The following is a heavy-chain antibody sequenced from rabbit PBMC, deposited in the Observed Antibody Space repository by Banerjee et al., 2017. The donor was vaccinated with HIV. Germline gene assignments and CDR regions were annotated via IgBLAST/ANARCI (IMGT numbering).Heavy chain of an antibody. CDR3: ARGITIVAAGVDYGLDL. CDR1: GFDFNNYY. J-gene: IGHJ6*01. D-gene: IGHD4-1*01. Sequence: QQLEESGGGLVQPGGSLTLSCKAFGFDFNNYYMSWVRQAPGKGLEWVGIFYPGQGSTDYASWVNGRFTISSDNAQNTVDLQMNSLTAADTATYFCARGITIVAAGVDYGLDLWGQGTLVTVS. V-gene: IGHV1S7*01. CDR2: FYPGQGST.